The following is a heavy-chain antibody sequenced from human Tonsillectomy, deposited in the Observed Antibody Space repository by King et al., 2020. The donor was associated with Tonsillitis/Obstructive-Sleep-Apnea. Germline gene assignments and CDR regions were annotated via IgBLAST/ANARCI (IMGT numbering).Heavy chain of an antibody. J-gene: IGHJ6*03. CDR1: GFTFSNFW. D-gene: IGHD6-19*01. V-gene: IGHV3-7*04. CDR3: ARDRVDRSGYPYYMDV. CDR2: INQDGSEK. Sequence: QLVQSGGGLVQPGGSLRLSCVASGFTFSNFWMTWVRKAPGKGLEWGANINQDGSEKYYLDSVKGRFTFSRDNAKNSLYLQMNSLRVEDMAVYFCARDRVDRSGYPYYMDVWGKGTTVTVSS.